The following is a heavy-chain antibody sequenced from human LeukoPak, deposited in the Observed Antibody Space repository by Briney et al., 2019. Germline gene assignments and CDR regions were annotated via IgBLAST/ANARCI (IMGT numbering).Heavy chain of an antibody. CDR1: GYSFTSYW. CDR2: IYPGDSDT. D-gene: IGHD3-22*01. CDR3: ARGGYHYDSSGYYHDAFDI. V-gene: IGHV5-51*01. Sequence: GESLKISCKGSGYSFTSYWIGWVRQMPGKGLEWMGSIYPGDSDTRYSPSFQGQVTISADKSISTAYLQWSSLKASDTAMYYCARGGYHYDSSGYYHDAFDIWGQGTMVTVSS. J-gene: IGHJ3*02.